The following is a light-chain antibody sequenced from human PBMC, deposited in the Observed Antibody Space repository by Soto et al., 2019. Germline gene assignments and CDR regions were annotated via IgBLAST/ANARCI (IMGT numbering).Light chain of an antibody. CDR2: GVS. CDR3: QQYDSSPYT. CDR1: QSFRSTY. V-gene: IGKV3-20*01. J-gene: IGKJ2*01. Sequence: IVLTQSPGTLSSSPGERATLSCRASQSFRSTYLAWYQQKPGQAPRLLIYGVSARATGISDRFSGSGSGTDFTLTINRLEPEDFAVYYCQQYDSSPYTFGQETKLEIK.